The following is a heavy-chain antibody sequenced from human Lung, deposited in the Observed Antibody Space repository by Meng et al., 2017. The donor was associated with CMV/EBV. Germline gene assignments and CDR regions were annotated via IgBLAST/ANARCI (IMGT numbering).Heavy chain of an antibody. Sequence: GGSLRLSCAASGFTFSGYWMHWVRQAPGKGLVWVSRIHSDGSNINYADSVKGRFTICRDNVKNTLYLQMSSLRAEDTAIYYCVRSLGDQFYYYGMDVWGRGPTVTVSS. CDR2: IHSDGSNI. CDR3: VRSLGDQFYYYGMDV. V-gene: IGHV3-74*01. D-gene: IGHD3-16*01. J-gene: IGHJ6*02. CDR1: GFTFSGYW.